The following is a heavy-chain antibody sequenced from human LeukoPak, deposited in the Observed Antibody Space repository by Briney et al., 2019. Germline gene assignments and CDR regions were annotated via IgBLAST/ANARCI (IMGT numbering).Heavy chain of an antibody. CDR2: INHSGST. Sequence: SETLSLTCAVYGGSFGGYYWSWIRQPPGKGLEWIGEINHSGSTNYNPSLKSRVTISVDTSKNQFSLKLSSVTAADTAVYYCASATVTITAAIDYWGQGTLVTVSS. J-gene: IGHJ4*02. CDR3: ASATVTITAAIDY. D-gene: IGHD4-17*01. CDR1: GGSFGGYY. V-gene: IGHV4-34*01.